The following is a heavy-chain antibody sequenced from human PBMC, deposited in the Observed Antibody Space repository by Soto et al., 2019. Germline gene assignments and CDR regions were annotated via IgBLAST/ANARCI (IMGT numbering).Heavy chain of an antibody. V-gene: IGHV3-74*03. Sequence: GGSLRLSCAASGLTFRSYWMHWVRQAPGKGLVWVSRINTDGSVAMYVDSVKGRFTISRDNSKNTLYLQMNSLRAEDTAVYYCARPYYDSSGTPPEYFDYWGQGTLVTVS. CDR1: GLTFRSYW. J-gene: IGHJ4*02. D-gene: IGHD3-22*01. CDR3: ARPYYDSSGTPPEYFDY. CDR2: INTDGSVA.